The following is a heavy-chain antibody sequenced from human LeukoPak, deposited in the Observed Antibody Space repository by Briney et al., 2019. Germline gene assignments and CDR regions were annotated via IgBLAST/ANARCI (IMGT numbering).Heavy chain of an antibody. CDR3: ARDWGGDFWSGYYRYYYYYGMDV. CDR1: GFTFSSYG. Sequence: GGSLRLSCAASGFTFSSYGMHWVRQAPGKGLEWVAVIWYDESNKYYADSVKGRFTISRDNSKNTLYLQMNSLRAEDTAVYYCARDWGGDFWSGYYRYYYYYGMDVWGQGTTVTVSS. V-gene: IGHV3-33*01. J-gene: IGHJ6*02. CDR2: IWYDESNK. D-gene: IGHD3-3*01.